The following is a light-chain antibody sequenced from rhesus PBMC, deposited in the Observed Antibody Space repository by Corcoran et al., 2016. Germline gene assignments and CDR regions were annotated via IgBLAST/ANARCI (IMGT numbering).Light chain of an antibody. CDR1: QGISSY. J-gene: IGKJ1*01. CDR2: AAS. Sequence: DIQMTQSPSSLSASVGDTVTITCRASQGISSYLNWFQQKTGKAPKLLIYAASNLESGVPSRLSGSGSGTEFTLTISSLQPEGFAAYYCLQHNSYPPTFGQGTKVEIK. CDR3: LQHNSYPPT. V-gene: IGKV1-28*01.